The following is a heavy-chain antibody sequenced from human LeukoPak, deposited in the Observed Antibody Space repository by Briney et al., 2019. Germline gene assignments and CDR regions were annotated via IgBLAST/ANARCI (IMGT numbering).Heavy chain of an antibody. J-gene: IGHJ4*02. V-gene: IGHV1-2*02. Sequence: ASVKVSCKASGYIFTGYYMHWVRQAPGQGLEWMGWINPNSGGTNYAQKFQGRATMTRDTSISTAYMDLSRLRSDDTAVYYCARPGYVWGSYRPPYFDYWGQGTLVTVSS. CDR2: INPNSGGT. D-gene: IGHD3-16*02. CDR3: ARPGYVWGSYRPPYFDY. CDR1: GYIFTGYY.